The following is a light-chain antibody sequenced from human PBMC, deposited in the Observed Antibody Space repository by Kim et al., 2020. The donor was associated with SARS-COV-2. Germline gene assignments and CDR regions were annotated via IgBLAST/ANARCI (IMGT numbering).Light chain of an antibody. CDR2: GDN. Sequence: QSVLTQSPSASGTPGQRVTISCSGSSSNIGRNTVNWYQQLPGTAPELLIYGDNQRPSRVSDRFSGSRSGTSASLAISGLQSEDEADYYCATWDDSLNGYVFGTGTQLTVL. CDR1: SSNIGRNT. CDR3: ATWDDSLNGYV. J-gene: IGLJ1*01. V-gene: IGLV1-44*01.